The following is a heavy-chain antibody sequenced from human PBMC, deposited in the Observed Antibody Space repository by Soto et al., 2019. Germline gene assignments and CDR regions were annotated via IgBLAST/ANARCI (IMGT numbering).Heavy chain of an antibody. CDR2: INAGNGNT. D-gene: IGHD3-16*01. CDR1: GYTFTSYA. J-gene: IGHJ4*02. Sequence: GASVKVSCKASGYTFTSYAMHWVRQAPGQRLEWMGWINAGNGNTKYSQKFQGRVTITRDTSASTAYMELSSLRSEDTAVYYCARFYEPSRPFDYWGQGTLVTVSS. CDR3: ARFYEPSRPFDY. V-gene: IGHV1-3*01.